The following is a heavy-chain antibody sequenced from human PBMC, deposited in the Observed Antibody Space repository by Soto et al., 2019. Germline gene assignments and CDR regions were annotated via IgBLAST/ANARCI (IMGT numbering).Heavy chain of an antibody. V-gene: IGHV3-30-3*01. J-gene: IGHJ4*02. CDR2: ISYNGDTT. CDR3: ARDQIPGPPDYCDY. CDR1: GFAFSSYA. Sequence: GGSLRLSCAASGFAFSSYAMHWVRQAPGKGLEWVAVISYNGDTTYYAESVKGRFTISRDNSKNTLYLQMNSLRAEDTAVYYCARDQIPGPPDYCDYWGQGTLVTVSS.